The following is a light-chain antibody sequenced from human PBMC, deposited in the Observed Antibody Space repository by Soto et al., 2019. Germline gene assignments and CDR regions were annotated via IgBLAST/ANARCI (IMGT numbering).Light chain of an antibody. CDR2: LNSDGSH. J-gene: IGLJ3*02. V-gene: IGLV4-69*01. CDR1: SGHSSYA. Sequence: QPVLPQSPSASASLGASVKLTCTLSSGHSSYAIAWHQQQPEKGPRYLMKLNSDGSHSKGDGIPDRFSGSSSGAERYLTIASLQSEDEADYYCQTWGTGSGVFGGGTKLTVL. CDR3: QTWGTGSGV.